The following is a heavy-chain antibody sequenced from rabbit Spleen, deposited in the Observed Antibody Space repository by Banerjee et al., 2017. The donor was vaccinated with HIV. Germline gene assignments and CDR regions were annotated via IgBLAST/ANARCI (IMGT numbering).Heavy chain of an antibody. D-gene: IGHD1-1*01. CDR3: ARDNDDTRYFLFNL. CDR1: GFSFSSSYY. CDR2: IDTGSGAT. J-gene: IGHJ3*01. V-gene: IGHV1S45*01. Sequence: QEQLVESGGGLVQPGGTLTLTCTASGFSFSSSYYMCWVRQAPGKGLEWIGCIDTGSGATWYASWAKGRFTISKASSTTVTLQMASLTAADTATYFCARDNDDTRYFLFNLWGQGTLVTVS.